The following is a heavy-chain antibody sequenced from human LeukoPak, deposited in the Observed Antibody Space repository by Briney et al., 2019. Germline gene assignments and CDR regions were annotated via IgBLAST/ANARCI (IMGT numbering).Heavy chain of an antibody. V-gene: IGHV1-69*05. Sequence: ASVKVSCKASGGTFSSYAISWVRQAPGQGLEWMGGIIPIFGTANYAQKFQGRVTITTDESTSTAYMELSSLRSKDTAVYYCARDGAIAAAGTVYNWFDPWGQGTLVTVSS. D-gene: IGHD6-13*01. J-gene: IGHJ5*02. CDR1: GGTFSSYA. CDR3: ARDGAIAAAGTVYNWFDP. CDR2: IIPIFGTA.